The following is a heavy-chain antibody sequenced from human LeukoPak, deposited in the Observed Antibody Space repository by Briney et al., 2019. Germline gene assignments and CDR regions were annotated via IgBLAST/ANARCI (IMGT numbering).Heavy chain of an antibody. D-gene: IGHD2-2*01. J-gene: IGHJ5*02. V-gene: IGHV3-23*01. CDR3: AKNKGVPAALPFDP. CDR2: ISGSGVST. Sequence: GGSLRLSCAASGFTFSNYAMSWVRQAPGKVLEWVSTISGSGVSTYYADSVTGRFTISRDNSKNTLYLQMNSLRAEDTAVYYCAKNKGVPAALPFDPWGQGTLVTASS. CDR1: GFTFSNYA.